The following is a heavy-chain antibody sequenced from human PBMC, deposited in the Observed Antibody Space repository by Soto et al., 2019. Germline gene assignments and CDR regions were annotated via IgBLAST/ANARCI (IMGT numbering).Heavy chain of an antibody. CDR3: ARDRGLPLVRGGDFDY. D-gene: IGHD3-10*01. J-gene: IGHJ4*02. CDR2: ISSISSYI. Sequence: GGSLRLSCAASGFTFSSYSMNWVRQAPGKGLEWVSSISSISSYIYYADSVKGRFTISRDNAKNSLYLQMNSLRAEDTAVYYCARDRGLPLVRGGDFDYWGQGTLVTVSS. V-gene: IGHV3-21*01. CDR1: GFTFSSYS.